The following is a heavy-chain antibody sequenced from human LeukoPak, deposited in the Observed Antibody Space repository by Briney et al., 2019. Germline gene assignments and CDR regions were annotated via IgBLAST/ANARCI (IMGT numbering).Heavy chain of an antibody. Sequence: ASVTVSFTSSGYTFTIYGIVWVRQAPGQGLEWMGWISAYNGNTDYSQNLHGRVTITTDTTTNTAYMELRSLRSDDTAVYYCARDLTYWGQGTLVTVSS. V-gene: IGHV1-18*01. J-gene: IGHJ4*02. CDR2: ISAYNGNT. CDR1: GYTFTIYG. CDR3: ARDLTY.